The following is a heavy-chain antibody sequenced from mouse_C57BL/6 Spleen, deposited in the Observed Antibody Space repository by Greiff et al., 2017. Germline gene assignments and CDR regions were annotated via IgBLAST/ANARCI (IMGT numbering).Heavy chain of an antibody. J-gene: IGHJ1*03. Sequence: QVQLQQSGPELVKPGASVKISCKASGYAFSSSWMNWVKQRPGKGLEWIGRIYPGDGDTNYNGKFKGKATLTAVKSSSTAYLQLSSLTSEYSAVYFCARELGPYFDVLGTGTTVTVSS. CDR2: IYPGDGDT. CDR3: ARELGPYFDV. CDR1: GYAFSSSW. D-gene: IGHD4-1*01. V-gene: IGHV1-82*01.